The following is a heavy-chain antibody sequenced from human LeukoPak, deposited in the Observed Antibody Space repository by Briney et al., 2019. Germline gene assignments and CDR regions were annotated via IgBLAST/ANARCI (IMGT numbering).Heavy chain of an antibody. D-gene: IGHD1-1*01. CDR1: GFTFSSYS. CDR2: ISSSSSYI. J-gene: IGHJ4*02. V-gene: IGHV3-21*01. Sequence: GGSLRLSCAASGFTFSSYSMNWVRQAPGKGLEWVSSISSSSSYIYYADSVKGRFTISRDNAKNSLYLQMNSLRAEDTAVYYCARGRPGVGTTGFTRRSIHDYWGQGTLVTVSS. CDR3: ARGRPGVGTTGFTRRSIHDY.